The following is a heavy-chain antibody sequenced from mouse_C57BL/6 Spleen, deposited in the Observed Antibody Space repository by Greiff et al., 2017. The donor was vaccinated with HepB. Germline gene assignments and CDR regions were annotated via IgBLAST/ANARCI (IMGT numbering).Heavy chain of an antibody. D-gene: IGHD2-4*01. V-gene: IGHV1-26*01. J-gene: IGHJ3*01. Sequence: VQLQQSGPELVKPGASVKISCKASGYTFTDYYMNWVKQSHGKSLEWIGDINPNNGGTSYNQKFKGKATLTVDKSSSTAYMELRSLTSEDSAVYYCARGDDYDGLAWFAYWGQGTLVTVSA. CDR2: INPNNGGT. CDR1: GYTFTDYY. CDR3: ARGDDYDGLAWFAY.